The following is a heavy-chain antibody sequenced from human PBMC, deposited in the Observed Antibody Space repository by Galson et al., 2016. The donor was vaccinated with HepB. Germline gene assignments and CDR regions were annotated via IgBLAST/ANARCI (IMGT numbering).Heavy chain of an antibody. J-gene: IGHJ4*02. Sequence: SLRLSCAASGFIFSSYSMNWVRQAPGKGLEWVSSISSSSSYIYYADSVRGRFTISRDNAKNSLYLQMNSLRAEDTAVYYCAGDGVGDTYRGSCPDYWGQGTLVTVSS. CDR1: GFIFSSYS. V-gene: IGHV3-21*01. D-gene: IGHD6-13*01. CDR3: AGDGVGDTYRGSCPDY. CDR2: ISSSSSYI.